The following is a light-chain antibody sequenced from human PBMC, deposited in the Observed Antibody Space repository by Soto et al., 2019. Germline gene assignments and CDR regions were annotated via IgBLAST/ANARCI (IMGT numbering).Light chain of an antibody. J-gene: IGLJ1*01. Sequence: SYELTQPPSVSVAPGKTARITCGGNNIGSKSVHWYQQKPGQAPVLVIDYDSDRPSGIPERFSGSNSGNTATLTISRVEAGDEADYYCQVWDSSSDPRGVFGTGTKLTVL. CDR1: NIGSKS. V-gene: IGLV3-21*04. CDR3: QVWDSSSDPRGV. CDR2: YDS.